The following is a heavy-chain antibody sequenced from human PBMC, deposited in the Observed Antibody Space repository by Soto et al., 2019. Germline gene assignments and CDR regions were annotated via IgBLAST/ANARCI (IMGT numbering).Heavy chain of an antibody. CDR3: ARGIYCSGGSCYRRNAGYYYYYMDV. CDR1: GGSFSGYY. Sequence: SETLSLTCAVYGGSFSGYYWSWIRQPPGKGLEWIGEINHSGSTNYNPSLKSRVTISVDTSKNQFSLKLSSVTAADTAVYYCARGIYCSGGSCYRRNAGYYYYYMDVWGKGTTVTVSS. D-gene: IGHD2-15*01. J-gene: IGHJ6*03. V-gene: IGHV4-34*01. CDR2: INHSGST.